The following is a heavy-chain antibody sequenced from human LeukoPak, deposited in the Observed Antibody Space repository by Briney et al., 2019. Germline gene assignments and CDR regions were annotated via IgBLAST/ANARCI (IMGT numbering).Heavy chain of an antibody. Sequence: ASAKVSCKASGYTFIAYYMHWVRQAPGQGLERMGWMYPNSGGTNYAQKFQGRVTMTRDTSISTVYMELSRLRSDDTAVYYCARDSCSSTSCLSIDDYWGQGTLVTVSS. CDR1: GYTFIAYY. CDR3: ARDSCSSTSCLSIDDY. D-gene: IGHD2-2*01. J-gene: IGHJ4*02. V-gene: IGHV1-2*02. CDR2: MYPNSGGT.